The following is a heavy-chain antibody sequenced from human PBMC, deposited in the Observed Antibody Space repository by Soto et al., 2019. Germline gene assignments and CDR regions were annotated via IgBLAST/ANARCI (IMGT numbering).Heavy chain of an antibody. D-gene: IGHD6-19*01. Sequence: SQTLSLTCAISGDSVSSNSAAWNWIRQSPSRGLEWLGRTYYRSKWYNDYAVSVKMRITINPDTSKNQFSLQLNSVTPDDTAVYYCASASSRSGWWYYGMDVWGQGTTVTVSS. CDR1: GDSVSSNSAA. J-gene: IGHJ6*02. V-gene: IGHV6-1*01. CDR2: TYYRSKWYN. CDR3: ASASSRSGWWYYGMDV.